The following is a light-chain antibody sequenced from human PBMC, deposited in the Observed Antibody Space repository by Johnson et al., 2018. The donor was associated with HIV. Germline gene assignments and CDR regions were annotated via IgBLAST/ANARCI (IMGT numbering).Light chain of an antibody. V-gene: IGLV1-51*01. CDR2: DNN. CDR3: GTWDSSLGYV. CDR1: SSNIGNNY. J-gene: IGLJ1*01. Sequence: QSVLTQPPSVSAAPGQTVTISCSGSSSNIGNNYVSWYQQLPGTVPKLLIYDNNKRPSGIPDRFSGSKSGTSATLGITGLQTGDEADYYCGTWDSSLGYVFGTGTKVTFL.